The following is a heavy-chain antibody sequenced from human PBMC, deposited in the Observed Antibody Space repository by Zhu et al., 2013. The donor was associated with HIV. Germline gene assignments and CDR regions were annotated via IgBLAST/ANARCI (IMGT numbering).Heavy chain of an antibody. CDR2: IIPSFATA. CDR3: ASLSGSYFRALDM. V-gene: IGHV1-69*06. CDR1: GDTFRNSA. D-gene: IGHD1-26*01. J-gene: IGHJ3*02. Sequence: QVQLVQSGAEVKKPGSSVKVSCKASGDTFRNSAISWVRQAPGQGLEWMGGIIPSFATANYAQKFRGRVTISADKSTSTAYMELRSLRSDDTAVYYCASLSGSYFRALDMWGQGTMVTVSS.